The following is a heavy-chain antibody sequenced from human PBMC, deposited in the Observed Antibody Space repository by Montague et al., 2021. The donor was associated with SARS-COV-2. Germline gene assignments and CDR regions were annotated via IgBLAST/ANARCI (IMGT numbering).Heavy chain of an antibody. J-gene: IGHJ6*02. CDR3: ASIPEGSYYYSGMDV. D-gene: IGHD3-10*01. Sequence: SETLSLTCTVFGGSFSDYNWNWIRQTPGKGLEWIGEINHSGDTDYHPSLKSRVTISVDSSKNQFSLRLTSVTAADTAVYYCASIPEGSYYYSGMDVWGQGATGTVCS. CDR1: GGSFSDYN. V-gene: IGHV4-34*01. CDR2: INHSGDT.